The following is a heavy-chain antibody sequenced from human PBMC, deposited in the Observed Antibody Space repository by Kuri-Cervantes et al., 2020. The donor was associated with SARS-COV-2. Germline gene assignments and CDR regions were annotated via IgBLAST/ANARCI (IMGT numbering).Heavy chain of an antibody. CDR1: GFTFRSYT. J-gene: IGHJ5*02. CDR3: ATRFGVTT. Sequence: ETRSLTCAASGFTFRSYTMNWVRQAPGKGLDGGYSITGVSTYIYYADSVKGRFTIARDNAKNSLYLQMNSLRAEYTAVYYCATRFGVTTWGQGTLVTVSS. CDR2: ITGVSTYI. D-gene: IGHD3-10*01. V-gene: IGHV3-21*01.